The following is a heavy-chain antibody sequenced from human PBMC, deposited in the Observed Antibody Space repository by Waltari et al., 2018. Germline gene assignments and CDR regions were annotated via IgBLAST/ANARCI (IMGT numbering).Heavy chain of an antibody. D-gene: IGHD3-22*01. V-gene: IGHV4-59*01. Sequence: QVQLQESGPGLVKPSETLSLTCTVSGGPISSYYWSWIRQPPGKGMEWIGYIYYSGSTNSNPSLKSRVTISVETSKNQFSLKLSSVTAADTAVYYCARGRGDYYDSSGYYKNWGQGTLVTVSS. CDR1: GGPISSYY. CDR3: ARGRGDYYDSSGYYKN. CDR2: IYYSGST. J-gene: IGHJ4*02.